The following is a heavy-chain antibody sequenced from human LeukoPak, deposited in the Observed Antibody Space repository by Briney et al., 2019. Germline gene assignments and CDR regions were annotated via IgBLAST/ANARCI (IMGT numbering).Heavy chain of an antibody. CDR2: LIPIFGTA. D-gene: IGHD5-18*01. Sequence: ASVKVSCKASGGTFSSYAITWVRQSPGQGLEWMGGLIPIFGTANYAQKFQGRVTITADDSTSTAYMELSSLRSEDTAVYYCARDPWIQLPTDYWGQGTLVTVSS. CDR3: ARDPWIQLPTDY. J-gene: IGHJ4*02. V-gene: IGHV1-69*13. CDR1: GGTFSSYA.